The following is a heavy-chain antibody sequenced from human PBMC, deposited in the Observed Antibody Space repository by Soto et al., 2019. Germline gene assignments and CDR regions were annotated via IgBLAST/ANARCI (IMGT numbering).Heavy chain of an antibody. CDR3: ARDIGGDYVLRAFDI. Sequence: QVQLQESGPGLVKPSQTLSLTCTVSGGSISSGGYYWSWIRQHPGKGLEWIGYIYYSGSTYYNPSLKSRVTISVDRSKNQFSLRLSSVTAADTAVYYCARDIGGDYVLRAFDIWGQGTMVTVSS. CDR1: GGSISSGGYY. D-gene: IGHD4-17*01. V-gene: IGHV4-31*03. J-gene: IGHJ3*02. CDR2: IYYSGST.